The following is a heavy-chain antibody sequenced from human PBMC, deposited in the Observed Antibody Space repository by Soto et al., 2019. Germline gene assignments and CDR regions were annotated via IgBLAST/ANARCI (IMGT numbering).Heavy chain of an antibody. J-gene: IGHJ5*02. Sequence: ASVKVSCKASGYTFTGYAMHWVRQAPGQRLEWMGWINAGNGNTKYSQKFQGRVTITTDTSTSTAYMELRSLRSEDTAVYYCASYSSGYLHHRNWFDPWGQGTLVTVSS. CDR3: ASYSSGYLHHRNWFDP. D-gene: IGHD3-22*01. CDR2: INAGNGNT. CDR1: GYTFTGYA. V-gene: IGHV1-3*01.